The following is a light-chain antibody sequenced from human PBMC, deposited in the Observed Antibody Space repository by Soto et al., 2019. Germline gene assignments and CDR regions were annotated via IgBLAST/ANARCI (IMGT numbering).Light chain of an antibody. J-gene: IGKJ4*01. CDR3: QQYERYPLT. CDR2: SAS. CDR1: QSVSGW. V-gene: IGKV1-5*03. Sequence: DIQMTQSPSTLSSSVGDRVIITCRASQSVSGWLAWYRQKPGKAPELLIYSASTSETGVPSRFSGSRSGTDFTLTVSSLQREDFATYYCQQYERYPLTFGGGTKVEIK.